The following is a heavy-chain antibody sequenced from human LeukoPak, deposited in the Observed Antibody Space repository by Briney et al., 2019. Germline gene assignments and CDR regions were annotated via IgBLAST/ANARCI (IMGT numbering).Heavy chain of an antibody. Sequence: GGSLRLSCAASGFTFSSYWMHWVRQAPGKGLVWVSRINSDGSSTSYADSVKSRFTISRDNAKNTLYLQMNSLRAEDTAVYYCARVTKNWRRIDYWGQGTLVTVSS. CDR1: GFTFSSYW. CDR2: INSDGSST. D-gene: IGHD1-1*01. V-gene: IGHV3-74*01. CDR3: ARVTKNWRRIDY. J-gene: IGHJ4*02.